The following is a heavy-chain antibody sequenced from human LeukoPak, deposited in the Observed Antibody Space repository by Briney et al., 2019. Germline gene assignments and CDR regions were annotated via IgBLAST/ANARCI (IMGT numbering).Heavy chain of an antibody. CDR3: AREGDYFNNYYYMDV. V-gene: IGHV3-30*04. CDR1: GFTFSSYA. CDR2: ISYDGSNK. Sequence: QPERSLRLSCAASGFTFSSYAMHWVRQAPGKGLEWVAVISYDGSNKYYADSVKGRFTISRDNSKNTLYLQMNSLRAEGTAVYYCAREGDYFNNYYYMDVWGKGTTVTVSS. J-gene: IGHJ6*03. D-gene: IGHD2/OR15-2a*01.